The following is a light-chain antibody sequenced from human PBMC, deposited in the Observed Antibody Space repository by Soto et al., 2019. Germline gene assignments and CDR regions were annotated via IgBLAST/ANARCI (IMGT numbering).Light chain of an antibody. J-gene: IGKJ1*01. CDR2: DAS. CDR3: QQYGGSPRT. CDR1: QSVSSSS. V-gene: IGKV3-20*01. Sequence: EIVSTQSPATLSLSPGERATLSCRASQSVSSSSLAWYQQKRGQAPRLLIHDASSRATGIPDRFSGSGSGTDFTLTISRLEPEDFAVYYCQQYGGSPRTFGQGTKVDIK.